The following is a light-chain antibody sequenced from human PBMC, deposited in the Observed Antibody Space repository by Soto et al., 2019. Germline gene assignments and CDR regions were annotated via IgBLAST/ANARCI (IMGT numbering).Light chain of an antibody. CDR3: QQRNNWT. J-gene: IGKJ1*01. CDR2: GAS. CDR1: QNVNSN. Sequence: EIVMTQSPATLSVSPGERATLSCRASQNVNSNLAWYQQKPGQAPRLLIYGASTRDTGVPARFSGSGSGTEFTLTISSLEPEDFAVYYCQQRNNWTFGQGTKVDI. V-gene: IGKV3-15*01.